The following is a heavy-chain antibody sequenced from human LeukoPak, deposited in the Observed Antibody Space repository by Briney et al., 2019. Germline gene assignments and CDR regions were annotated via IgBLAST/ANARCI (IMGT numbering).Heavy chain of an antibody. CDR1: GGTFSSYA. D-gene: IGHD1-20*01. CDR3: ARLGFYNWNDDRDY. CDR2: IIPILGIA. V-gene: IGHV1-69*04. J-gene: IGHJ4*02. Sequence: ASVKVSCKASGGTFSSYAISWVRQAPGQGLEWMGRIIPILGIANYAQKFQGRVTITADKSTSTAYMELSSLRSEDTAVYYCARLGFYNWNDDRDYWGQGTLVTVSS.